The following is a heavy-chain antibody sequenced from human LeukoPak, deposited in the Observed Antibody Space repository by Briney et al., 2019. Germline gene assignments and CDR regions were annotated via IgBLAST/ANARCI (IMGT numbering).Heavy chain of an antibody. CDR2: ISYDGSIK. CDR1: GFTLTSYA. CDR3: ARGSSGYSYYFDY. V-gene: IGHV3-30-3*01. J-gene: IGHJ4*02. D-gene: IGHD3-22*01. Sequence: GGSLRLSCAASGFTLTSYAMHWVRQAPGKGLEWVAVISYDGSIKYYADSVKGRFTISRDNSENTLYLQMNSLRAEDTAVYYCARGSSGYSYYFDYWGQGTLVSVSS.